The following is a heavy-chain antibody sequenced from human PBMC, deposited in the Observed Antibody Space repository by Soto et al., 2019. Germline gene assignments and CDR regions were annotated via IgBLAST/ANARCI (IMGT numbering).Heavy chain of an antibody. V-gene: IGHV3-30*18. J-gene: IGHJ4*01. CDR1: GFTFSSFG. CDR2: ISYDGTEE. D-gene: IGHD3-3*02. CDR3: AKGRFDVVTISPFDH. Sequence: GALLLSCAASGFTFSSFGMHWVRQAPGKGLEWVAVISYDGTEEKYADSVKGRATVSRDNSKNTVYLQMNRLRGDDSAIYYCAKGRFDVVTISPFDHWGQGTLVTVSS.